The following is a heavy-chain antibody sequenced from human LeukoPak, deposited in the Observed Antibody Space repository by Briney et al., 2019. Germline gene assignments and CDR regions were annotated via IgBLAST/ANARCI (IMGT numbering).Heavy chain of an antibody. J-gene: IGHJ4*02. V-gene: IGHV1-46*01. CDR3: ATFTFGGRRSTPFDY. CDR1: GYTLTEIS. D-gene: IGHD3-16*01. CDR2: INPSGGST. Sequence: ASVKVSCKVSGYTLTEISMHWARQAPGQGLEWMGIINPSGGSTSYAQKFQGRVTMTRDTSTSTVYMELSSLRSEDTAVYYCATFTFGGRRSTPFDYWGQGTLVTVSS.